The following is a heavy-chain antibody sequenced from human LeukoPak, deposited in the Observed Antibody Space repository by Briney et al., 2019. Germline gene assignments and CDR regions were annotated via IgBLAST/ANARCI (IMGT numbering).Heavy chain of an antibody. Sequence: SETLSLTCTVSGGSISSYYWSWIRQPPGKGLEWIGYIYCSGSTNYNPPLKSRVTISVDTSKNQFSLKLSSVTAADTAVYYCARERGSWSSSWYGGGENWFDPWGQGTLVTVSS. CDR2: IYCSGST. D-gene: IGHD6-13*01. CDR1: GGSISSYY. J-gene: IGHJ5*02. CDR3: ARERGSWSSSWYGGGENWFDP. V-gene: IGHV4-59*01.